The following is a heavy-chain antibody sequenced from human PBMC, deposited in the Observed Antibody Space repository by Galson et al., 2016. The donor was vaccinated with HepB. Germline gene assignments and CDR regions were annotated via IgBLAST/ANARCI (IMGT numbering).Heavy chain of an antibody. Sequence: QSGAEVKKPGESLRISCKGSGYSFTNYWISWVRQMPGKGLEWMGRIDPSDSYTNYSPSFQGHVPISADKSISTAFLQWSNLKAPDTTMYYCTSRISPMDVWGKGTTVTVSS. CDR2: IDPSDSYT. V-gene: IGHV5-10-1*01. D-gene: IGHD1-14*01. J-gene: IGHJ6*03. CDR3: TSRISPMDV. CDR1: GYSFTNYW.